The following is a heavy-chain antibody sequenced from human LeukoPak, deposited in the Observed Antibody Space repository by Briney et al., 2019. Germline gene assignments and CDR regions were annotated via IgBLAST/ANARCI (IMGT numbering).Heavy chain of an antibody. CDR1: GDSISDYY. CDR2: IYASGTA. Sequence: PSETLSLTCTVSGDSISDYYWTWLRLPPGKGLEWIEYIYASGTASSNPSLKSRVTISLDTSKNQISLRLSSVTAADTAIYYCARRGRHYDILSGYYYGHYFDSWGQGILVTVSS. CDR3: ARRGRHYDILSGYYYGHYFDS. J-gene: IGHJ4*02. V-gene: IGHV4-4*09. D-gene: IGHD3-9*01.